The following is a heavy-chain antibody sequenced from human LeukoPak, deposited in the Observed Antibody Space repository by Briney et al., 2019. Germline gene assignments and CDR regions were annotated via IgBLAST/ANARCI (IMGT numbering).Heavy chain of an antibody. J-gene: IGHJ4*02. CDR3: ARDREELLSFDY. D-gene: IGHD3-10*01. CDR2: IYYSGST. CDR1: GGSISSYY. Sequence: SETLSLTCTVSGGSISSYYWSWIRQPPGKGLEWIGYIYYSGSTYYNPSLKSRVTISVDTSKNQFSLKLSSVTAADTAVYYCARDREELLSFDYWGQGTLVTVSS. V-gene: IGHV4-30-4*01.